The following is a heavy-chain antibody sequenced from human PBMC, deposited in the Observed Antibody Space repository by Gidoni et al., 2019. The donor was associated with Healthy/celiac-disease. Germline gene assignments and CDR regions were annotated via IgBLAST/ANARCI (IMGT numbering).Heavy chain of an antibody. J-gene: IGHJ4*02. CDR2: ISGSGGST. CDR3: AKGVWDWNYSFDY. CDR1: GFTFSSYA. V-gene: IGHV3-23*01. D-gene: IGHD1-7*01. Sequence: EVQLLESGGGLVQPGGSLRLSWAASGFTFSSYAMSWVRQAPGKGLEWVSAISGSGGSTYYADSVKGRFTISRDNSKNTLYLQMNSLRAEDTAVYYCAKGVWDWNYSFDYWGQGTLVTVSS.